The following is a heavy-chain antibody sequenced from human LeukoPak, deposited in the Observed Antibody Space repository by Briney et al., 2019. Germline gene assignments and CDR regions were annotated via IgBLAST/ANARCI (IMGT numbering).Heavy chain of an antibody. V-gene: IGHV3-43D*03. D-gene: IGHD6-13*01. J-gene: IGHJ4*02. CDR1: GFTFDDYA. Sequence: PGGTLRLSCAASGFTFDDYAMHWVRQVSGKGLEWVSLISWDGGNTYYADSVKGRFTISRDNSKNSLYLQMNSLRAEDTALYYCAKSHSSSWSELGYWGQGTLVTVSS. CDR2: ISWDGGNT. CDR3: AKSHSSSWSELGY.